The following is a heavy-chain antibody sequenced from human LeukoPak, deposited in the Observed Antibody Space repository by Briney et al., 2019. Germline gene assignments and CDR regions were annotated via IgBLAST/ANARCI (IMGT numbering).Heavy chain of an antibody. Sequence: ASVKVSCKASGGTFSSYAISWVRQAPGQGLEWMGGIIPIFGTANYAQKFQGRVTITTDESTSTAYMELSSLRSEDTAVYYCASGASDRGVGFDYWGQGTLVTVSS. CDR3: ASGASDRGVGFDY. CDR1: GGTFSSYA. D-gene: IGHD3-10*01. J-gene: IGHJ4*02. CDR2: IIPIFGTA. V-gene: IGHV1-69*05.